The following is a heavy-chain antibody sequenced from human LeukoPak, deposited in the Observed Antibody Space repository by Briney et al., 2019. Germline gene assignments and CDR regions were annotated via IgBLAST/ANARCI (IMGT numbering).Heavy chain of an antibody. J-gene: IGHJ5*02. CDR3: AREVLLAAAGRWFDP. Sequence: SETLSLTCTVSGGSISSYYWSWIRQPAGKGLEWIGRIYTSGSTNYNPSLKSRVTMSVDTSKNQFSLKLSSVTAADTAVYYCAREVLLAAAGRWFDPWGREPWSPSPQ. V-gene: IGHV4-4*07. CDR2: IYTSGST. D-gene: IGHD6-13*01. CDR1: GGSISSYY.